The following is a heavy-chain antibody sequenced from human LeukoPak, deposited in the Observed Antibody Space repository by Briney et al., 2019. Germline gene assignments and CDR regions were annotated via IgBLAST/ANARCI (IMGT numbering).Heavy chain of an antibody. J-gene: IGHJ4*02. D-gene: IGHD4-11*01. Sequence: GESLKISCKGSGYSFTSYWIGWVRQMPGKGVEWMGIIYPGDSDTRYSPSFQGQVTISADKSISTAYLQWSSLKASDTAMYFCARQHDYSISHSDYWGQGTLVTVSS. CDR3: ARQHDYSISHSDY. CDR2: IYPGDSDT. CDR1: GYSFTSYW. V-gene: IGHV5-51*01.